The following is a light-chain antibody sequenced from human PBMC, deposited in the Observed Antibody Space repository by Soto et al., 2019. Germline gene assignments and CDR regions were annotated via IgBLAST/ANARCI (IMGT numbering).Light chain of an antibody. CDR2: GAS. CDR1: QSVSSSY. CDR3: QQYGSSPQT. Sequence: EIVLTQSTGTLSLSPGERATLSCRASQSVSSSYLAWYQQKPGQAPRLLIYGASGRATGIPDRFSGSGSGTDLTLTISRLEPEDFAVYYCQQYGSSPQTFGQGTKLEIK. J-gene: IGKJ2*01. V-gene: IGKV3-20*01.